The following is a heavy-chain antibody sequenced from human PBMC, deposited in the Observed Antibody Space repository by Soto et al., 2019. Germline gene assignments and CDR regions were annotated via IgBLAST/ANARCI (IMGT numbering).Heavy chain of an antibody. J-gene: IGHJ4*02. V-gene: IGHV3-7*03. CDR2: IKADGSET. CDR3: AKGGHIDF. Sequence: EVQLVESGGGLVQPGGSLRLSCAASGFSFSTYWMSWFRQVPGAGLEWVANIKADGSETYYVDSVRGRFTISRDNVKTSLFLQLNNLRAEDTAVYYCAKGGHIDFCGQGTLVTVSS. D-gene: IGHD3-16*01. CDR1: GFSFSTYW.